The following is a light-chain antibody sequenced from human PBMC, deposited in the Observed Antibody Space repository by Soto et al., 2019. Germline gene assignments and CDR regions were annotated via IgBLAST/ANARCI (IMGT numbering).Light chain of an antibody. J-gene: IGKJ4*01. CDR3: QQYGSSPWLT. CDR1: QDIAIY. Sequence: IQLTQSPSSLSASVGDRVTITCRASQDIAIYLAWYQQKPGEAPKLLIYAASTLYGGVPSRFSGSGSGTDFALTITSLQAEDFATYYCQQYGSSPWLTFGGGTKVEIK. V-gene: IGKV1-9*01. CDR2: AAS.